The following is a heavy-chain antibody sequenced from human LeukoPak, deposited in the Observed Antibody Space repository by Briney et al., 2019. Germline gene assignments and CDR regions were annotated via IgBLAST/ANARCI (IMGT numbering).Heavy chain of an antibody. CDR3: ARVYYGRTYDYWYFDL. Sequence: SETLSLTCTVSGGSISSSTYYWSWIRQPPGTGLEWIGYIFYSGSTNYNPSLKSRVTISVDTSKNQFSLKLSSVTAADTAVYFCARVYYGRTYDYWYFDLWGRGTLVTVSS. CDR2: IFYSGST. J-gene: IGHJ2*01. CDR1: GGSISSSTYY. V-gene: IGHV4-61*01. D-gene: IGHD3-10*01.